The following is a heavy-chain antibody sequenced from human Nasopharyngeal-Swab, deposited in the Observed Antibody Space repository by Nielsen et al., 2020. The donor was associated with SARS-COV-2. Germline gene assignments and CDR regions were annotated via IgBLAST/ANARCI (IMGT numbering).Heavy chain of an antibody. CDR1: GFTFSSYG. J-gene: IGHJ4*02. CDR3: ARDGSSWYEGYYCGN. V-gene: IGHV3-33*01. CDR2: IWYDGSNK. Sequence: GGSLRLSCAASGFTFSSYGMHWVRQAPGKGLEWVAVIWYDGSNKYYADSVKGRFTISRDNSKNTLYLQMNSLRAEDTAVYYCARDGSSWYEGYYCGNWGQGTLVTVSS. D-gene: IGHD6-13*01.